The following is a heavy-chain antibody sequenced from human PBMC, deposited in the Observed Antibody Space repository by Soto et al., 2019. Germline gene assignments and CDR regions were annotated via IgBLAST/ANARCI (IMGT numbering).Heavy chain of an antibody. J-gene: IGHJ4*02. Sequence: QVQLVQSGAEVKKPGASVKVSCKASGYTFTSYAMHWVRQAPGQRLEWMGWINAGNGNTKYSQKFQGRVTITRDTSASTAYMELSSLRSEDTAVYYCARPCCSSTSCYAGVYFDYWGQGTLVTVSS. CDR2: INAGNGNT. D-gene: IGHD2-2*01. CDR1: GYTFTSYA. V-gene: IGHV1-3*01. CDR3: ARPCCSSTSCYAGVYFDY.